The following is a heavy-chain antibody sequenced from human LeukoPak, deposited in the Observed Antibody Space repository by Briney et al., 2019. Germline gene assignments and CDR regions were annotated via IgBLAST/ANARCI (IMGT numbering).Heavy chain of an antibody. CDR2: IYSGGST. V-gene: IGHV3-66*01. D-gene: IGHD5-12*01. CDR1: GFTVSSNY. Sequence: GGSLRLSCAASGFTVSSNYMSWVRQAPGKGLEWVSVIYSGGSTYYADSVKGRFTISRDNSKNTLYLQMNSLRAEDTAVYYCARTSGYESSIAFDIWGQGTMVTVSS. CDR3: ARTSGYESSIAFDI. J-gene: IGHJ3*02.